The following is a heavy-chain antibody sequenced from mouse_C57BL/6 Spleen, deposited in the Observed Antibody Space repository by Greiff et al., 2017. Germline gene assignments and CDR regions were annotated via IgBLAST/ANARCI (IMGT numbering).Heavy chain of an antibody. Sequence: VQLQQSGAELVKPGASVKLSCTASGFNIKDYSMHWVKQRTEQGLEWIGMIDPEDGETKYAPKFKGKATITADTSSNTAYLQLSSLTSDDTAVYYCASGLYDYDYFDVWGTGTTVTVSS. CDR1: GFNIKDYS. CDR3: ASGLYDYDYFDV. D-gene: IGHD2-4*01. V-gene: IGHV14-2*01. CDR2: IDPEDGET. J-gene: IGHJ1*03.